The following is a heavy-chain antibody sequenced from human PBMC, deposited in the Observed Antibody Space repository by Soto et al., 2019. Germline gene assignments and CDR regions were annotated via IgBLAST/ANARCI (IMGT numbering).Heavy chain of an antibody. V-gene: IGHV5-51*01. J-gene: IGHJ4*02. CDR3: ARLRAKAAGSLRYFDY. CDR2: IYPGDSDT. D-gene: IGHD6-13*01. CDR1: GYSFTSYW. Sequence: EVQLVQSGAEVKKPGESLKISCKGSGYSFTSYWIGWVRQMPGKGLEWMGIIYPGDSDTRYSPSFQGQVTISADKSISTAYLQWSSLKASDTAMYYCARLRAKAAGSLRYFDYWGQGTLVTVSS.